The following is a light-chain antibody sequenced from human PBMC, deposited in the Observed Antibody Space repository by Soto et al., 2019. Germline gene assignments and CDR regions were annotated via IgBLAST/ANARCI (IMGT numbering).Light chain of an antibody. J-gene: IGKJ4*01. Sequence: DIQMTQSPSSLSASIGDRVTITCQASQDTINYVNWYQQKPGKAPKLLIYDASNLEPGFPSRFSGSGSGTDFTFTISSLQPEDIATYYCQQVDTLPLTFGGGTKVEIK. CDR2: DAS. CDR1: QDTINY. V-gene: IGKV1-33*01. CDR3: QQVDTLPLT.